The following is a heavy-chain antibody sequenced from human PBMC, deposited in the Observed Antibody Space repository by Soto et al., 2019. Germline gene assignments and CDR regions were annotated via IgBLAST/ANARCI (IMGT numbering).Heavy chain of an antibody. CDR3: AREHVDDYGDNPHFDY. V-gene: IGHV1-46*01. CDR1: GYTFTSYY. Sequence: QVQLVQSGAEVKKPGASVKVSCKASGYTFTSYYIHWVRQAPRQGLERMGILNPSGGSTSYAQKFKGRVTMTRDTSTSTVYMELSSLRCEDTAVYYCAREHVDDYGDNPHFDYWGQGTLVTLSS. CDR2: LNPSGGST. D-gene: IGHD4-17*01. J-gene: IGHJ4*01.